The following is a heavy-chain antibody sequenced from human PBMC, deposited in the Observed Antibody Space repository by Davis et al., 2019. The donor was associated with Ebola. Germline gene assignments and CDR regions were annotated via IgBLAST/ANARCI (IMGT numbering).Heavy chain of an antibody. J-gene: IGHJ6*02. CDR3: AVDSSSSFYYYGMDV. CDR1: GYTFTSYG. D-gene: IGHD6-6*01. V-gene: IGHV1-8*02. Sequence: ASVKVSCKASGYTFTSYGISWVRQATGQGLEWMGWMNPNSGNTGYAQKFQGRVTMTRNTSISTAYMELSSLRSEDTAVYYCAVDSSSSFYYYGMDVWGQGTTVTVSS. CDR2: MNPNSGNT.